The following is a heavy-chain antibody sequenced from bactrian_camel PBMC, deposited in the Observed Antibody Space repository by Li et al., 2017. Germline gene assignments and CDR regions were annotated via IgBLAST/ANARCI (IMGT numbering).Heavy chain of an antibody. CDR1: GFTESNYC. CDR3: AARRGSIVGWRHFEFDY. CDR2: IDSGGAA. Sequence: QVQLVESGGDSVQAGGSLRLSCAAAGFTESNYCMAWFRQVPGKEREGVAAIDSGGAAGYGDSVKGRFTISKDNDKNILYLQMDNLKPEDTATYWCAARRGSIVGWRHFEFDYRGQGTQVTVS. D-gene: IGHD7*01. J-gene: IGHJ4*01. V-gene: IGHV3S26*01.